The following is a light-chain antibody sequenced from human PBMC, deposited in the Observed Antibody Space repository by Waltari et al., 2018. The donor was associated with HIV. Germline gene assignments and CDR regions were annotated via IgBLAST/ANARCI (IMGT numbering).Light chain of an antibody. J-gene: IGLJ2*01. V-gene: IGLV3-21*02. CDR3: QVWESSTDDHQVV. Sequence: SYVLTHPPSVSVAPGQTARMTCGGNNIGSKRLHWYQQKPGQAPVLVVYDDRDRPSGIPERFSGSNFGNTATLTITRVEAGDEADYYCQVWESSTDDHQVVFGGGTKLTVL. CDR1: NIGSKR. CDR2: DDR.